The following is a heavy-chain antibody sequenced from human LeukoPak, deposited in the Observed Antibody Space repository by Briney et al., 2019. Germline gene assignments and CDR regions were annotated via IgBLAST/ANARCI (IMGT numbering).Heavy chain of an antibody. Sequence: GGSLRLSCATSGFTFSDYYMSWIRQAPGKGLEWLSYISGSGGDIHYADSVKGRFTISRDNAKNSLYLQMNSLRAEDTAFYYCARDDNWGFDYWGQGALVTVSS. V-gene: IGHV3-11*04. CDR1: GFTFSDYY. CDR2: ISGSGGDI. CDR3: ARDDNWGFDY. D-gene: IGHD7-27*01. J-gene: IGHJ4*02.